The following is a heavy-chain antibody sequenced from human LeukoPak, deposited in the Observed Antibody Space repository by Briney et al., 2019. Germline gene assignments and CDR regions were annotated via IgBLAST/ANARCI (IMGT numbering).Heavy chain of an antibody. V-gene: IGHV4-4*07. CDR1: VASLSSYY. D-gene: IGHD1-1*01. CDR3: ARDRIWNDAGHDPFDI. J-gene: IGHJ3*02. CDR2: IYTSANT. Sequence: SETLSLTCNVSVASLSSYYWSWIRQPAGKGLEWIGRIYTSANTNYSPSFKSRATISIDRSKNQFSLNLPSVTAADTAVYYCARDRIWNDAGHDPFDIWGQGTMVTVSS.